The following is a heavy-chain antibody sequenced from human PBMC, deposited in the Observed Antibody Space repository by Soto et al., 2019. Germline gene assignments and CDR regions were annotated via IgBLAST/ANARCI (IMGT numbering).Heavy chain of an antibody. D-gene: IGHD2-21*02. Sequence: QVQLVQSGAEVKKPGSSVKVSCKASGDTFTNYAISWVRQAPGQGLEWMGGIIPIFGTANYAQKFQGRVTITADEATITAYMELSSVRSEDTGVYDCAREGLTARSFDHWGQGTLVTVSS. CDR1: GDTFTNYA. CDR3: AREGLTARSFDH. V-gene: IGHV1-69*01. CDR2: IIPIFGTA. J-gene: IGHJ4*02.